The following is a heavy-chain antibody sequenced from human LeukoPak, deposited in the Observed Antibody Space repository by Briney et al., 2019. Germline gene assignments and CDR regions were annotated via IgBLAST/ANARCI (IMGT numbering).Heavy chain of an antibody. V-gene: IGHV3-66*01. Sequence: GGSLRLSCAASGFTVSSNYMSWVRQAPGKGLEWVSVIYSGGSTYYADSVKGRFTISRDNSKNTLYLKMNSLRAEDTAVYYCARVKSGYSGYGLDYWGQGTLVTVSS. D-gene: IGHD5-12*01. J-gene: IGHJ4*02. CDR2: IYSGGST. CDR1: GFTVSSNY. CDR3: ARVKSGYSGYGLDY.